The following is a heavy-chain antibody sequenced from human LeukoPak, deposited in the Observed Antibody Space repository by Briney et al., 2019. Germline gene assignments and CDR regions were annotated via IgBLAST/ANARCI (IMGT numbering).Heavy chain of an antibody. CDR2: IYTSGST. D-gene: IGHD2-2*01. CDR3: ARQPRGCSSTSCYHFDY. J-gene: IGHJ4*02. CDR1: GGSISSYY. V-gene: IGHV4-4*09. Sequence: SEPLSLTCTVSGGSISSYYWSWIRQPPGKGLEWIGYIYTSGSTNYNPSLKSRVTISVDTSKNQFSLKLSSVTAADTAVYYCARQPRGCSSTSCYHFDYWGQGTLVTVSS.